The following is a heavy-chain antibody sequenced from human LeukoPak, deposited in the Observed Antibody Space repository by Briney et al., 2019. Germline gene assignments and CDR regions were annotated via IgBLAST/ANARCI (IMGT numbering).Heavy chain of an antibody. V-gene: IGHV3-21*01. CDR2: ISSSSSYV. D-gene: IGHD6-6*01. J-gene: IGHJ4*02. CDR1: VFTFSSYS. CDR3: ARDKQLVQGGGVY. Sequence: GGSLRLSRAASVFTFSSYSMNWVRQAPGKGLERVSSISSSSSYVYYADSVKGRFTISRDNAKNSLYLQMNSLRAEDTAVYYGARDKQLVQGGGVYWGQGTLVTVSS.